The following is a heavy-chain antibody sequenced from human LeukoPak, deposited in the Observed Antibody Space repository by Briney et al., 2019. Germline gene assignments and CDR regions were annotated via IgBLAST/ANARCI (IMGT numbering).Heavy chain of an antibody. CDR3: AKDGDYDILTGWSYTLYYLDY. CDR1: GGSISSSSYY. D-gene: IGHD3-9*01. CDR2: IYDSGST. Sequence: SETRSLTCTVAGGSISSSSYYWGWLRQPPGRGLEWLGSIYDSGSTYYNPSLKRRVTISVDTSKNQSSLKLSSVTAADTAVYYCAKDGDYDILTGWSYTLYYLDYWGQGTLVTVSS. V-gene: IGHV4-39*07. J-gene: IGHJ4*02.